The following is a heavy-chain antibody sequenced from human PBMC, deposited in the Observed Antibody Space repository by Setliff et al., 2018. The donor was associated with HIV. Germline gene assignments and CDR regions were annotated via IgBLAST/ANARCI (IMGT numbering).Heavy chain of an antibody. J-gene: IGHJ3*02. CDR1: GGSISSHY. CDR2: IFHTGNT. Sequence: SETLSLTCTVSGGSISSHYWSWIRQPPGKGPEWIGSIFHTGNTYYNPSLKSRVTISIDRSKNEFSLKLSSVTAADTALYYCARDRDHGGNRDAFDIWGQGIMVTVSS. V-gene: IGHV4-59*11. CDR3: ARDRDHGGNRDAFDI. D-gene: IGHD4-17*01.